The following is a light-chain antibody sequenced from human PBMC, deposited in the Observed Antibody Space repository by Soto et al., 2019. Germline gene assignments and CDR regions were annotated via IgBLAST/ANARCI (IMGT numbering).Light chain of an antibody. Sequence: DIQMTQSPSTLSASVEDSVTITCRASHSIRKWLAWYQQKPGKAPNLLIYDTSTLQNGVPPRFSGSGSGTHFNLTISNLQPEDSATYFCQQYNHYSPEFGQGTKVDIK. CDR1: HSIRKW. V-gene: IGKV1-5*01. CDR2: DTS. CDR3: QQYNHYSPE. J-gene: IGKJ1*01.